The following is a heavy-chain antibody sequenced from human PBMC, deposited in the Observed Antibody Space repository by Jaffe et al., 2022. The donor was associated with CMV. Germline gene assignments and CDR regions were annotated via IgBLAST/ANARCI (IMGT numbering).Heavy chain of an antibody. CDR1: GYSFTSYW. J-gene: IGHJ6*03. CDR3: ARHIVVVPAATPRTDRTNGVWTAERNYYYYYMDV. CDR2: IYPGDSDT. Sequence: EVQLVQSGAEVKKPGESLKISCKGSGYSFTSYWIGWVRQMPGKGLEWMGIIYPGDSDTRYSPSFQGQVTISADKSISTAYLQWSSLKASDTAMYYCARHIVVVPAATPRTDRTNGVWTAERNYYYYYMDVWGKGTTVTVSS. D-gene: IGHD2-2*01. V-gene: IGHV5-51*01.